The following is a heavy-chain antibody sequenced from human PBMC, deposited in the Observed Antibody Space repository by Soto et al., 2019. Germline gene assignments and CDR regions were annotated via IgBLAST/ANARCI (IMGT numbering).Heavy chain of an antibody. D-gene: IGHD3-3*01. CDR3: AREHYDFWSGYNNWFDP. J-gene: IGHJ5*02. V-gene: IGHV1-8*01. Sequence: QVQLVQSGAEVTKPGASVKVSCKASGYTFTSYDINWVRQATGQGLEWMGWMNPNSGNTGYAQKFQGRVTKTRNTSISTAYMELSSLRSEDTAVYYCAREHYDFWSGYNNWFDPWGQGTLVTVSS. CDR1: GYTFTSYD. CDR2: MNPNSGNT.